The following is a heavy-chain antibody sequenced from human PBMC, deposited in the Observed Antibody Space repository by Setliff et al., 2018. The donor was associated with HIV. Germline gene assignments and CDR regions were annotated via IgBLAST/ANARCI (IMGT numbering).Heavy chain of an antibody. CDR1: GGTFSSYV. J-gene: IGHJ5*02. D-gene: IGHD2-15*01. CDR2: IIPMYGVT. Sequence: SVKVSCKASGGTFSSYVISWGRQAPGQGPEWMGGIIPMYGVTNYAQKFQGRGTITTDESTRTAYMELSSLRTEDTAVYYCALPYCSGGNCWSSASLPPAGWFDPWGQGTLVTVSS. CDR3: ALPYCSGGNCWSSASLPPAGWFDP. V-gene: IGHV1-69*05.